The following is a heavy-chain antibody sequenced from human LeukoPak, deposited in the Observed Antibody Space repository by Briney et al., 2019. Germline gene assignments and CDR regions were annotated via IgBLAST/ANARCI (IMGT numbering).Heavy chain of an antibody. CDR3: ATFAWSSSGYYYHDAFDI. J-gene: IGHJ3*02. CDR2: ISTYNGNT. CDR1: GYTFSSYG. D-gene: IGHD3-22*01. Sequence: GASVKVSCKASGYTFSSYGISWVRQAPGQGLEWMGWISTYNGNTKYAQKFQGRVTMTTDTSTSTAFMELRSLRSDDTAVYYCATFAWSSSGYYYHDAFDIWGQGTMVTVSS. V-gene: IGHV1-18*01.